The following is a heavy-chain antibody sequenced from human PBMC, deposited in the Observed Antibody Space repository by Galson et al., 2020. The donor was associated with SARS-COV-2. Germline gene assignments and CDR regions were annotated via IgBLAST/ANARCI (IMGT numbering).Heavy chain of an antibody. D-gene: IGHD3-22*01. CDR2: ISSSSSTI. CDR1: GFTSSSYA. V-gene: IGHV3-48*02. J-gene: IGHJ4*02. Sequence: GGSLRLSCAASGFTSSSYAMNWVRQTPGKGLEWVSSISSSSSTIYHADSVEGQLIISRDNAKNSLYLQMSSLRDEDTAVYYCARLGDYYDSTSYYYRPSDCWGQGTLVTVSS. CDR3: ARLGDYYDSTSYYYRPSDC.